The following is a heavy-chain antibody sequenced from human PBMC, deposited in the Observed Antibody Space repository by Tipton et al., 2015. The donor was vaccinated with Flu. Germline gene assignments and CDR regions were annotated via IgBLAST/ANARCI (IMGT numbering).Heavy chain of an antibody. CDR1: GGSISSGGYY. Sequence: TLSLTCTVSGGSISSGGYYWSWIRQHPGKGLEWIGYIYYSGSTYYNPSLKSRVTISVDTSKNQFSLKLSSVTAADTAVYYCARGLVATMIEWMWFDPWGQGTLVTVSS. CDR3: ARGLVATMIEWMWFDP. CDR2: IYYSGST. J-gene: IGHJ5*02. V-gene: IGHV4-31*03. D-gene: IGHD5-12*01.